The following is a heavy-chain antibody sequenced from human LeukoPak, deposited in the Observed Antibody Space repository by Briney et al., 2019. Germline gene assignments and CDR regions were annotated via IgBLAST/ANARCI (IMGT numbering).Heavy chain of an antibody. D-gene: IGHD3-22*01. CDR2: INPNSGGT. CDR1: GYTFTGYY. J-gene: IGHJ5*02. V-gene: IGHV1-2*02. Sequence: AASVKVSCKASGYTFTGYYMHWVRQAPGQGLEWMGWINPNSGGTNYGQKFQGRVTMTRDTSTTTAYMELSRLRYDDTAVYYCARHKSITMIVANLWGQGTLVTVSS. CDR3: ARHKSITMIVANL.